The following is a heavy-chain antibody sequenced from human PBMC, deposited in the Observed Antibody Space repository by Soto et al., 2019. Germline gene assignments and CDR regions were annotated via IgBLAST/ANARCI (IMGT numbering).Heavy chain of an antibody. CDR3: AKSNTPGLXXSAVNFDY. D-gene: IGHD6-6*01. J-gene: IGHJ4*02. CDR2: ISWNSGSI. CDR1: GFTFDDYA. V-gene: IGHV3-9*01. Sequence: EVQLVESGGGLVQPGRSLRLSCVASGFTFDDYAMHWVRQAPGKGLEWVSGISWNSGSIGYADSVKGRFTISRDNAKNSLYLQMNSLRXEDTAXYXCAKSNTPGLXXSAVNFDYWGQGTLVTVSS.